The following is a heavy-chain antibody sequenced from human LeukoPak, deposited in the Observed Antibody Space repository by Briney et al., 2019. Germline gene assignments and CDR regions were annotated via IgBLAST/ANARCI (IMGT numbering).Heavy chain of an antibody. D-gene: IGHD3-3*01. CDR1: GFTFSSYV. CDR2: IRGSGLNT. CDR3: ARNLATSSQIYYFDY. J-gene: IGHJ4*02. Sequence: GGSLRLSCAASGFTFSSYVMSWVCQAPGKGLEWVSTIRGSGLNTYYADSVRGRFTISRDNSENILYLQMNSLAAEDTAVYSCARNLATSSQIYYFDYWGQGTLVTVSS. V-gene: IGHV3-23*01.